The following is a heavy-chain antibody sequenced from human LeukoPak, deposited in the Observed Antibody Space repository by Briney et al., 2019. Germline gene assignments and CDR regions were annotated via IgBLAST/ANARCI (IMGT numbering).Heavy chain of an antibody. CDR1: GYSFTSYW. CDR2: IYPGDSDT. CDR3: ARTISARPDAFDI. Sequence: GESLKISCKGSGYSFTSYWIGWVRQMPGKGLEWMGIIYPGDSDTRYSPSFQGQVTISADKSISTAYLQWSSLRASDTAMYYCARTISARPDAFDIWGQGTMATVSS. V-gene: IGHV5-51*01. J-gene: IGHJ3*02. D-gene: IGHD6-6*01.